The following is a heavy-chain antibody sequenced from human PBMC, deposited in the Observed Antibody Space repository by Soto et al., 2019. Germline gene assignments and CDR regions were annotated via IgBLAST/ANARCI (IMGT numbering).Heavy chain of an antibody. CDR3: ARGVVLRYFDWLLSFPDAFDI. D-gene: IGHD3-9*01. J-gene: IGHJ3*02. CDR1: GGSISSYY. Sequence: SETLSLTCTVSGGSISSYYWSWIRQPPGKGLEWIGYIYYSGSTNYNPSLKSRVTISVDTSKNQFSLKLSSVTAADTAVYYCARGVVLRYFDWLLSFPDAFDIWGQGTMVTVSS. CDR2: IYYSGST. V-gene: IGHV4-59*01.